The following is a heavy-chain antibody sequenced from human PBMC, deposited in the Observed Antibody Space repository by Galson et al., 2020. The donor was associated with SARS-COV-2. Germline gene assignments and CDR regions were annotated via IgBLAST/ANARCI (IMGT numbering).Heavy chain of an antibody. J-gene: IGHJ4*02. Sequence: ASVKVSCKASGYTFTGYYVHWVRQAPGQGLEWLGCINPNTGDTNYAQKFQGRVTMTRDPSISTAYMILSRLTSDDTADYYRARSPTKGDTCWSATDWGQGTLVTVAA. CDR2: INPNTGDT. D-gene: IGHD6-13*01. CDR3: ARSPTKGDTCWSATD. CDR1: GYTFTGYY. V-gene: IGHV1-2*02.